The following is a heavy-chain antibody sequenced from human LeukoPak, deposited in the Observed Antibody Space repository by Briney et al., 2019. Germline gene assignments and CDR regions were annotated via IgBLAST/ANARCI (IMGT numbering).Heavy chain of an antibody. CDR3: ARAPRYCSSTSCYGKNFDY. D-gene: IGHD2-2*01. V-gene: IGHV4-31*03. CDR1: GDSISSGGYY. CDR2: IYYSGST. J-gene: IGHJ4*02. Sequence: SQTLSLTCTVSGDSISSGGYYWSWIRQHPGKGLEWIGYIYYSGSTYYNPSLKSRVTISVDTSKNQFSLKLSSVTAADTAVYYCARAPRYCSSTSCYGKNFDYWGQGTLVTVSS.